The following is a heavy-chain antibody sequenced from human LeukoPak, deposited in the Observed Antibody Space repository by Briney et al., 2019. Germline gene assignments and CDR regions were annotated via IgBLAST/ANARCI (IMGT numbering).Heavy chain of an antibody. CDR1: GCTFSSYA. D-gene: IGHD3-22*01. J-gene: IGHJ4*02. CDR2: FIAIFGTA. V-gene: IGHV1-69*05. CDR3: AREVYYDSSGYYRPYYFDY. Sequence: SVKVSCKASGCTFSSYAISWVRQAPGQGLEWMGRFIAIFGTANYAQKFQGRVTITTDESTSTAYMELSSLRSEDTAVYYCAREVYYDSSGYYRPYYFDYWGQGTLVTVSS.